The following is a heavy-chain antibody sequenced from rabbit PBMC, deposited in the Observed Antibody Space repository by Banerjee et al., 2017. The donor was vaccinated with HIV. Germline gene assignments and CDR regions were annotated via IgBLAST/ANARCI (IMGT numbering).Heavy chain of an antibody. J-gene: IGHJ4*01. CDR2: NYAGSIGST. CDR3: ARDYAGYSLFQL. V-gene: IGHV1S40*01. CDR1: GFSLSSGHW. D-gene: IGHD7-1*01. Sequence: QSLEESGGGLVKPGASLTLTCKASGFSLSSGHWICWVRQAPGKGLEWIGCNYAGSIGSTDYASWAKGRFIISKTSSTTVTLQMTSLTAADTATYFCARDYAGYSLFQLWGQGTLVTVS.